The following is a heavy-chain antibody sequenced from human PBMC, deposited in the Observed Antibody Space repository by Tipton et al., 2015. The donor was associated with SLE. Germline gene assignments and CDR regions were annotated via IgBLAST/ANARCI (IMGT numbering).Heavy chain of an antibody. J-gene: IGHJ3*02. CDR1: GYTFTSYG. V-gene: IGHV1-18*01. CDR3: ARDHVGATRGPAFDI. D-gene: IGHD1-26*01. CDR2: ISAYNGNT. Sequence: QLVQSGAEVKKPWASVKVSCRASGYTFTSYGISWVRQATGQGLEWMGWISAYNGNTNYAQKLQGRVTMTTDTSTSTAYMALRSLKSDDTAVYYCARDHVGATRGPAFDIWGQGTMVTVSS.